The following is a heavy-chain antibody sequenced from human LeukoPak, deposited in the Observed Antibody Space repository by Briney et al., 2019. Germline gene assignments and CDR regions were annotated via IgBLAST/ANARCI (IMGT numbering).Heavy chain of an antibody. CDR1: GFTFSGDA. Sequence: GGSLRLSCAASGFTFSGDAMSWGREAPGEGVEWVSAISGRGGSTYYADSVKGRFTISRDNSKNTLYLQMNSLRAEDTAVYYCAKQAGDIVVVPAVHPDYWGQGTLVTVSS. CDR2: ISGRGGST. V-gene: IGHV3-23*01. CDR3: AKQAGDIVVVPAVHPDY. D-gene: IGHD2-2*01. J-gene: IGHJ4*02.